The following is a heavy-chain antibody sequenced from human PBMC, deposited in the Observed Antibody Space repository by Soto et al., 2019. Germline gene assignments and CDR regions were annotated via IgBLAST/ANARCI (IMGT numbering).Heavy chain of an antibody. Sequence: EVQLVESGGGLVQPGGSLRRSCAASGFTFSTFVMHWVRQAPGKGLVWVSRINSDGSATRYADSVKGRFTISRDNARNTLDLQMSSLRAEDTAVYCCVRDRDGYNFWGQGTMVTVSS. J-gene: IGHJ3*01. CDR2: INSDGSAT. CDR3: VRDRDGYNF. CDR1: GFTFSTFV. V-gene: IGHV3-74*01. D-gene: IGHD5-12*01.